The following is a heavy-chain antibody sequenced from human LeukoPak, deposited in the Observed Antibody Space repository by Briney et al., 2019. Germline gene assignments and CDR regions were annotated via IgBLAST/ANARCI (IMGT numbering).Heavy chain of an antibody. CDR2: IYSGGST. V-gene: IGHV3-53*01. CDR3: ARGKDDAFDI. CDR1: GFMVSSNY. Sequence: PGGSLRLSCAASGFMVSSNYMSWVRQAPGKGLEWVSVIYSGGSTYYADSVKGRFTISRDNSKNTLYLQMNSLRAEDTAMYYCARGKDDAFDIWGQRTMVTVSS. J-gene: IGHJ3*02.